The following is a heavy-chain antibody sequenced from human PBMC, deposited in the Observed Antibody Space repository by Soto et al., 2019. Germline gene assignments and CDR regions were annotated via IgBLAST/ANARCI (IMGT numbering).Heavy chain of an antibody. V-gene: IGHV3-48*03. J-gene: IGHJ4*02. Sequence: PGGSLRLSCAASGFTFSSYEMNWVRQSPGKGLEWVSYISSSGSTIYYADSVKGRFTISRDNAKNSLYLQMNSLRSEDTAVYYCARGMVSSGWFLAYWGQGTLVTVSS. CDR2: ISSSGSTI. CDR3: ARGMVSSGWFLAY. CDR1: GFTFSSYE. D-gene: IGHD6-19*01.